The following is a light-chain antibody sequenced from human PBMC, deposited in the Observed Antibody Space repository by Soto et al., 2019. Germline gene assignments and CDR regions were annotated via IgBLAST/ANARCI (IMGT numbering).Light chain of an antibody. CDR2: HAS. V-gene: IGKV3-11*01. Sequence: EIVLTQSPATLSLSPGERATLSCRASLSVTNSLAWYQQEPGQAPRLLIYHASNRATGIPARFSGSGSGTDFTLTISSLEPADFAVYYCQQRRTVGQGTKVDIK. CDR1: LSVTNS. CDR3: QQRRT. J-gene: IGKJ1*01.